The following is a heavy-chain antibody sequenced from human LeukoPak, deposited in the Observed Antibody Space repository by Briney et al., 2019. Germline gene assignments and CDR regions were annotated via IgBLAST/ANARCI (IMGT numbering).Heavy chain of an antibody. CDR3: AREAGYYDILTGYYAGYYGMDV. CDR2: ISSSSSYI. V-gene: IGHV3-21*01. D-gene: IGHD3-9*01. Sequence: GGSLRLSCAASGFTFSSYSMNWVRQAPGKGLEWVSSISSSSSYIYYADSVKGRFTTSRDNAKNSLYLQMNSLRAEDTAVYYCAREAGYYDILTGYYAGYYGMDVWGQGTTVTVSS. J-gene: IGHJ6*02. CDR1: GFTFSSYS.